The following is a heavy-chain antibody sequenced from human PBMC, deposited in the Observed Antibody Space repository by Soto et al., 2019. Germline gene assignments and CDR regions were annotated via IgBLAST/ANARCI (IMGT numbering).Heavy chain of an antibody. J-gene: IGHJ6*02. CDR2: INPNSGGT. CDR3: AREEISDYGDYGHYYYGMDV. V-gene: IGHV1-2*04. D-gene: IGHD4-17*01. Sequence: QVQLVQSGAEVKKPGASVKVSCKASGYTFTGYYMHWVRQAPGQGLEWMGWINPNSGGTNYAQKFQGWVTMTRDTSISTAYMELSRLRSDDTAVYYCAREEISDYGDYGHYYYGMDVWGQGTTVTVSS. CDR1: GYTFTGYY.